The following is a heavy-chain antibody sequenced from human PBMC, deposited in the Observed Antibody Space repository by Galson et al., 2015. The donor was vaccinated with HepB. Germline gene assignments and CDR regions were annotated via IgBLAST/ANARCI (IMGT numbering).Heavy chain of an antibody. CDR2: IRSKASNYAT. CDR3: TILADLSGDSSS. J-gene: IGHJ4*02. D-gene: IGHD6-13*01. V-gene: IGHV3-73*01. Sequence: SLRLSCAASGFTFSGSAIHWVRQTSGKGLEWVGRIRSKASNYATAYTASLKGRFTISRDDSKNTAYLHMRSLRTEDTAVYYCTILADLSGDSSSWGQGTLVTVSS. CDR1: GFTFSGSA.